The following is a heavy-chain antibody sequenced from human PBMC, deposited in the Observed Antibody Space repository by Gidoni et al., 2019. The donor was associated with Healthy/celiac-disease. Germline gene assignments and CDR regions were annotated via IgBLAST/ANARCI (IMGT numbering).Heavy chain of an antibody. D-gene: IGHD4-17*01. CDR1: GYSISSGYY. Sequence: QVQLQESGPGLVKPSETLSLTCAVSGYSISSGYYWGWIRQPPGKGLEWIGSIYHSGSTYYNPSLKSRVTISVDTSKNQFSLKLSSVTAADTAVYYCARVHRGDYDYWGQGTLVTVSS. V-gene: IGHV4-38-2*01. J-gene: IGHJ4*02. CDR3: ARVHRGDYDY. CDR2: IYHSGST.